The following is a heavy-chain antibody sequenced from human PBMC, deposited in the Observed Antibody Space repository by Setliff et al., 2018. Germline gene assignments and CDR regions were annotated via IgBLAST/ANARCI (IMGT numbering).Heavy chain of an antibody. CDR3: ARTVRSGSYHYYYMDV. J-gene: IGHJ6*03. V-gene: IGHV2-70*11. CDR2: IDWDDDK. CDR1: GFSISTSGMC. D-gene: IGHD1-26*01. Sequence: GSGPTLVNLTQTLTLTCTFSGFSISTSGMCVSWIRQSPGKALEWLARIDWDDDKYYSTSLKTRLTISKDTSKNQVVLTMTNMDSVDTATYYCARTVRSGSYHYYYMDVWGKGTTVTVSS.